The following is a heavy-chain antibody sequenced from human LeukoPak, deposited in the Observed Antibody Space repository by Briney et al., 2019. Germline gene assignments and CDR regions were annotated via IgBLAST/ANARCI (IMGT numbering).Heavy chain of an antibody. D-gene: IGHD2-2*01. Sequence: GESLKISCKGSGYSFTSYWIGWVRQMPGKGLGWMGIIYPGDSDTRYSPSFQGQVTISADKSISTAYLQWSSLKASDTAMYYCARLMPGVVPAAVYYYGMDVWGQGTTVTVSS. CDR3: ARLMPGVVPAAVYYYGMDV. V-gene: IGHV5-51*01. J-gene: IGHJ6*01. CDR2: IYPGDSDT. CDR1: GYSFTSYW.